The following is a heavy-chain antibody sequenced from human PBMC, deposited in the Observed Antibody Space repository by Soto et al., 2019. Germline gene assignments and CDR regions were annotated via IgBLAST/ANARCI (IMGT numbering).Heavy chain of an antibody. D-gene: IGHD6-13*01. J-gene: IGHJ6*02. Sequence: EVQLVESGGGLVQPGGSLRLSCAASGFTLSSYWMSWVRQAPGKGLEWVANIKQDGSEKYYVDSVKGRFTISRDIAKNSLYLQMHSLSAEDTARYYCARDYGISYSLRYDGMDVWGQGSTVTDSS. CDR1: GFTLSSYW. CDR2: IKQDGSEK. CDR3: ARDYGISYSLRYDGMDV. V-gene: IGHV3-7*05.